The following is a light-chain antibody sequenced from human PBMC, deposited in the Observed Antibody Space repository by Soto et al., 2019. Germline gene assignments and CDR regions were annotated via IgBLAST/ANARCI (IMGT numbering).Light chain of an antibody. Sequence: QSVLTQPPSVSGAPGQRVTISCTGSSSNIGAGYDVHWYQQHPGTAPKLLIFGNTNRPSGVPDRFSGSKSGTSASLAITGLQAEDGADYYCQSYDNSLSGYVFATGTKLTVL. J-gene: IGLJ1*01. CDR2: GNT. CDR1: SSNIGAGYD. CDR3: QSYDNSLSGYV. V-gene: IGLV1-40*01.